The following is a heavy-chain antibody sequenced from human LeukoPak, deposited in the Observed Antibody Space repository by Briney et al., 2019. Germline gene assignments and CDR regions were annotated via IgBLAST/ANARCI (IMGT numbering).Heavy chain of an antibody. V-gene: IGHV4-39*01. CDR3: ARREYNWFDP. J-gene: IGHJ5*02. CDR2: IYYSGST. CDR1: GGSISSSSYY. Sequence: SGTLSLTCTVSGGSISSSSYYWGWIRQPPGKGLEWIGSIYYSGSTYYNPSLKSRVTISVDTSKNQFSLKLSSVTAADTAVYYCARREYNWFDPWGQGTLVTVSS.